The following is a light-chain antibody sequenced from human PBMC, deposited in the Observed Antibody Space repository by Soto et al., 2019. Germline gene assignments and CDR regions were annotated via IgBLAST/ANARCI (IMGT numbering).Light chain of an antibody. CDR3: QKSYSSVRT. V-gene: IGKV1-39*01. J-gene: IGKJ1*01. CDR1: QTINSF. Sequence: DIQMTQSPSSLSASVGDRVTITCRASQTINSFLNWYQQKPGKAPKLLIYGASNLQSGVPSRFSGSGSGTDFTLTISSLQPEDFAVYYCQKSYSSVRTFGQGTTVEVK. CDR2: GAS.